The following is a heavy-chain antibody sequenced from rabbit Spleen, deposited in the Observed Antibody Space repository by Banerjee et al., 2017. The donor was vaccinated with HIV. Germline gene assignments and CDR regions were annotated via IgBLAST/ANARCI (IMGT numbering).Heavy chain of an antibody. CDR2: IDPIFGST. D-gene: IGHD4-1*01. CDR1: GFDFSSYG. Sequence: QSLEESGGDLVKPGASLKLSCKASGFDFSSYGVSWVRQAPGKGPEWIAYIDPIFGSTYYASWVNGRFTISRHNAQNKLYLQLNSLTAADTATYFCVREVAAKFNLWGQGTLVTVS. J-gene: IGHJ4*01. CDR3: VREVAAKFNL. V-gene: IGHV1S7*01.